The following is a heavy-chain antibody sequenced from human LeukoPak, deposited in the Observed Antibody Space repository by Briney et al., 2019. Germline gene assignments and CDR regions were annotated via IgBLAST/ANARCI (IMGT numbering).Heavy chain of an antibody. CDR1: GFTFSSYG. CDR3: AKSRWPTVTSYYFDY. Sequence: PGGSLRLSCAASGFTFSSYGMHWVRQAPGKRLEWVAVISYDGSNKYYADSVKGRFTISRDNSKNTLYLQMNSLRAEDTAVYYCAKSRWPTVTSYYFDYWGQGTLVTVSS. CDR2: ISYDGSNK. D-gene: IGHD4-17*01. V-gene: IGHV3-30*18. J-gene: IGHJ4*02.